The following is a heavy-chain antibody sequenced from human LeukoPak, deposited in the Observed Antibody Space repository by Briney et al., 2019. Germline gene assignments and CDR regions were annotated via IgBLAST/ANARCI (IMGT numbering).Heavy chain of an antibody. CDR3: ARDWENDGYNYGEIGAFDI. CDR2: IYYSGST. V-gene: IGHV4-59*01. CDR1: GGSISSYY. Sequence: SETLSLTCTVSGGSISSYYWSWIRQPPGKGLEWIGYIYYSGSTNYNPSLKSRVTISVDTSKSQFSLKLSSVTAADTAVYYCARDWENDGYNYGEIGAFDIWGQGTMVTVSS. D-gene: IGHD5-24*01. J-gene: IGHJ3*02.